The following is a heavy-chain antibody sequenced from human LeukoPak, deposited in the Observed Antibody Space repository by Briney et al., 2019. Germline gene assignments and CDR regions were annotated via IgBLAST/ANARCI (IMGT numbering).Heavy chain of an antibody. J-gene: IGHJ6*03. D-gene: IGHD5-18*01. V-gene: IGHV4-61*02. CDR1: GGSISSGSYY. Sequence: SETLSLTCTVSGGSISSGSYYWSWIRQPAGKGLEWIGRIYTSGSTYYNPSLKSRVTISVDTSKNQFSLKLSPVTAADTAVYYCARTTEGGYTYDYFYYYYMDVWGKGTAVTISS. CDR2: IYTSGST. CDR3: ARTTEGGYTYDYFYYYYMDV.